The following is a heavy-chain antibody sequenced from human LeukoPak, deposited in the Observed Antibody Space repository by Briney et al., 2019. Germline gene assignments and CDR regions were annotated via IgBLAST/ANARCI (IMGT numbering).Heavy chain of an antibody. D-gene: IGHD3-22*01. J-gene: IGHJ4*02. Sequence: ASVKVSCKASGYTFTGYYMHWVRQAPGQGLEWMGWISPNSGGTNYAQKFQGRVTMTRDTSISTAYMEVSRLRSDDTAVYYCARTYDSSGYYPTLDYWGQGTLVTVSS. CDR2: ISPNSGGT. CDR1: GYTFTGYY. V-gene: IGHV1-2*02. CDR3: ARTYDSSGYYPTLDY.